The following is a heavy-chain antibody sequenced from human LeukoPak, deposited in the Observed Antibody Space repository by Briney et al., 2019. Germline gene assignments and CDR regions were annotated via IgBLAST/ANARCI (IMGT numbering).Heavy chain of an antibody. Sequence: RTPRPSPTPSLFTSADLVLSTVRQAAGNGLQGCGVITSQAYGPTTPYAASLKGRFTISRADAGSIAYLQIDSLKSRDTPGIYCYKHGGMNLHCWGQGTRVTVSS. CDR2: ITSQAYGPTT. CDR3: YKHGGMNLHC. CDR1: LFTSADLV. J-gene: IGHJ4*02. D-gene: IGHD3-16*01. V-gene: IGHV3-49*04.